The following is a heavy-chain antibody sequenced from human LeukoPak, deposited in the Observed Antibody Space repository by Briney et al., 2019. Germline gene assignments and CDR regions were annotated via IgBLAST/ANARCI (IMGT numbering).Heavy chain of an antibody. Sequence: SETLSLTCTVSGYSISSGYYWGWIRQPPGKGLEWIGSIYHSGSTYYNPSLKSRVTISVDTSKNQFSLKLSSVTAADTAVYYCARDMDVWGKGTTVTVSS. CDR1: GYSISSGYY. CDR2: IYHSGST. CDR3: ARDMDV. J-gene: IGHJ6*04. V-gene: IGHV4-38-2*02.